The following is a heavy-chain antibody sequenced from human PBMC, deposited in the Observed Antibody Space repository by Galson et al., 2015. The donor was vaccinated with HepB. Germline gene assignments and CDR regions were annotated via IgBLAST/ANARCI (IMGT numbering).Heavy chain of an antibody. J-gene: IGHJ6*03. Sequence: TLSLTCTVSGGSIRGGNNYWSWIRQPPGRGLEWIGYISFSGITYYAPSLKSRVTISFDTSKNHFSLNLTSGTAADTATYFCATGYYFYYMDVWGKGTTVTVSS. CDR2: ISFSGIT. V-gene: IGHV4-30-4*01. CDR1: GGSIRGGNNY. CDR3: ATGYYFYYMDV.